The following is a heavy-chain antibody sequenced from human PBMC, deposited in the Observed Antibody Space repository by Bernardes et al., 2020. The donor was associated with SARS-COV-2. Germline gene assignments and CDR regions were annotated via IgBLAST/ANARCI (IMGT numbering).Heavy chain of an antibody. D-gene: IGHD3-3*01. V-gene: IGHV3-48*04. Sequence: GGSLRLSCAASGFTFSSYSMNWVRQAPGKGLEWVSYISSSSSTIYYADSVKGRFTISRDNAKNSLYLQMNSLRAEDTAVYYCAREYYDFWSGYSMPFDYWGQGTLVTVSS. CDR3: AREYYDFWSGYSMPFDY. CDR1: GFTFSSYS. J-gene: IGHJ4*02. CDR2: ISSSSSTI.